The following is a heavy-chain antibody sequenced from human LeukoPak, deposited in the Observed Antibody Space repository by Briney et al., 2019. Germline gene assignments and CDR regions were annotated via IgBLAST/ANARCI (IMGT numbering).Heavy chain of an antibody. CDR3: VRIATVTTPDY. J-gene: IGHJ4*02. Sequence: PEGSLRLSCAASGFTFSSYWMHWVRQPLGKGLVWVSRINPDGTTTNYADSVKGRFTISRDNAKNTLYLQMNSLTVEDTALYYCVRIATVTTPDYWGQGTLVTVSS. D-gene: IGHD4-17*01. V-gene: IGHV3-74*01. CDR1: GFTFSSYW. CDR2: INPDGTTT.